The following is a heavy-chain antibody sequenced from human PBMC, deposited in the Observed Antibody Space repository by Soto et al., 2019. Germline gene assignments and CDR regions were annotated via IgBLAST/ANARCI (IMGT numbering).Heavy chain of an antibody. CDR1: GYSISSGYY. CDR3: ARGKGHTGPNCLDP. V-gene: IGHV4-38-2*01. D-gene: IGHD6-13*01. Sequence: KPSETLSLTCAVSGYSISSGYYWGWIRQPPGKGLEWIGSIYHSGSIYYNPSLKSRVSISVDTSKNHFSLKLSSVTAADTAVYYCARGKGHTGPNCLDPWGQGTMVTVYS. CDR2: IYHSGSI. J-gene: IGHJ5*02.